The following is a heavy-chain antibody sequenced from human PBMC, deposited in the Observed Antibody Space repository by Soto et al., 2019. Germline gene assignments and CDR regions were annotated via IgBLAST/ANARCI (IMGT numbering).Heavy chain of an antibody. CDR2: ISGSGGST. V-gene: IGHV3-23*01. J-gene: IGHJ4*02. Sequence: EVQLLESGGGLVQPGGSLRLSCAASGFTFSSYAMSWVRQAPGKGLEWVSTISGSGGSTYYADSVKGRFTISRDNSKNTLHLQMNSLRAEETAVYYCAKAYGSGNYYTLLDYWGQGTLVTVSS. CDR3: AKAYGSGNYYTLLDY. CDR1: GFTFSSYA. D-gene: IGHD3-10*01.